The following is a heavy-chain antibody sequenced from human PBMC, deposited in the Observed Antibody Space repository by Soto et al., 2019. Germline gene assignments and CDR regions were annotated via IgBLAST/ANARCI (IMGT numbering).Heavy chain of an antibody. D-gene: IGHD1-1*01. J-gene: IGHJ4*02. CDR1: GFTFSSYA. CDR2: ISGSGGST. CDR3: AKFPGTVGYFDY. Sequence: GGSLRLSCAASGFTFSSYARSWVRQAPGKGLEWVSAISGSGGSTYYADSVKGRLTISRDNSKNTLYLQMNSLRAEDTAVYYCAKFPGTVGYFDYWGQGTLVTVYS. V-gene: IGHV3-23*01.